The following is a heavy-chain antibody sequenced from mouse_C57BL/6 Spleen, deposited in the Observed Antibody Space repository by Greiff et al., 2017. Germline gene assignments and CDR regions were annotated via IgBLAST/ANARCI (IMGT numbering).Heavy chain of an antibody. J-gene: IGHJ4*01. CDR1: GFTFSDYG. D-gene: IGHD2-5*01. CDR2: ISSGSSTI. CDR3: ARPPAYYSNRDYAMDY. V-gene: IGHV5-17*01. Sequence: EVQLVESGGGLVKPGGSLKLSCAASGFTFSDYGMHWVRQAPEKGLEWVAYISSGSSTIYYAATVKGRFTISRDNAKNTLFLQMTSLRSEDTAMYYCARPPAYYSNRDYAMDYWGQGTSVTVSS.